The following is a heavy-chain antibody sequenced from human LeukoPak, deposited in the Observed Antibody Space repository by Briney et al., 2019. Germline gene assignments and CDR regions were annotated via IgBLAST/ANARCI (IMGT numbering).Heavy chain of an antibody. CDR1: GFTFSDYY. D-gene: IGHD3-3*01. CDR3: ARYPAYYDFWSGYYIWYFDY. CDR2: ISSSGSTI. J-gene: IGHJ4*02. Sequence: GGSLRLSCAASGFTFSDYYMSWIRQAPGKGLEWVSYISSSGSTIYYADSVKGRFTTSRDNAKNSLYLQMNSLRAEDTAVYYCARYPAYYDFWSGYYIWYFDYWGQGTLVTVSS. V-gene: IGHV3-11*01.